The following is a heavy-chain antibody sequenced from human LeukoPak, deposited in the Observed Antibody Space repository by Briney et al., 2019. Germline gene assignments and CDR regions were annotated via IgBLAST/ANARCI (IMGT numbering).Heavy chain of an antibody. V-gene: IGHV4-4*02. D-gene: IGHD6-6*01. CDR3: ARQGSSSVYNWFDP. J-gene: IGHJ5*02. CDR2: IYHSGST. CDR1: GGSISSSNW. Sequence: SGTLSLTCAVSGGSISSSNWWSWVRQPPGKGLEWIGEIYHSGSTNYNPSLKSRVTISVDTSKNQFSLKLSSVTAADTAVYYCARQGSSSVYNWFDPWGQGTLVTVSS.